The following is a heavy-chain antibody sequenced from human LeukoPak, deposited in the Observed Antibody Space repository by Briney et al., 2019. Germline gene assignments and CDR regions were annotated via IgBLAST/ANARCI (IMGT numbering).Heavy chain of an antibody. CDR1: GGTFSSYA. D-gene: IGHD2-15*01. V-gene: IGHV1-69*05. CDR3: ARTDIVVVVAARMDAFDI. Sequence: SVKVSCKASGGTFSSYAISWVRQAPGQGLEWMGGIIPIFGTANYAPKFQGRVTITTDESTSTAYMELSSLRSEDTAVYYCARTDIVVVVAARMDAFDIWGQGTMVTVSS. CDR2: IIPIFGTA. J-gene: IGHJ3*02.